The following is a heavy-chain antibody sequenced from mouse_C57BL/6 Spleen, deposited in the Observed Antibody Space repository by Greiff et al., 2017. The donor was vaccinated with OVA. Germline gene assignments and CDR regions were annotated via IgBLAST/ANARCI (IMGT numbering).Heavy chain of an antibody. CDR1: GFTFSSYA. V-gene: IGHV5-4*01. CDR3: ARDGDYYGSRNYFDY. J-gene: IGHJ2*01. Sequence: EVQGVESGGGLVKPGGSLKLSCAASGFTFSSYAMSWVRQTPEKRLEWVATISDGGSYTYYPDNVKGRFTISRDNAKNNLYLQMSHLKSEDTAMYYCARDGDYYGSRNYFDYWGQGTTLTVSS. CDR2: ISDGGSYT. D-gene: IGHD1-1*01.